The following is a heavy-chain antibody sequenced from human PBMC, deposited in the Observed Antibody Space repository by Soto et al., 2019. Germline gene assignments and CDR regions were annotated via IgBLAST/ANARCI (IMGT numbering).Heavy chain of an antibody. Sequence: XGSLRLSCAAAGFTFSSYAMSWVRQAPGRGLEWVSSISGSGGGTYYADSVKGRFTFSRDNSKNTLYLQMNSLRAEDTAVYYCAKFGMATTKRSPPYYIDYWGQGALVTVSS. D-gene: IGHD1-1*01. CDR3: AKFGMATTKRSPPYYIDY. J-gene: IGHJ4*02. CDR2: ISGSGGGT. V-gene: IGHV3-23*01. CDR1: GFTFSSYA.